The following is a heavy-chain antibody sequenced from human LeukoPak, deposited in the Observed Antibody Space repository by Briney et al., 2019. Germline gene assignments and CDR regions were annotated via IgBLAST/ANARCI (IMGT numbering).Heavy chain of an antibody. V-gene: IGHV4-34*01. D-gene: IGHD2-21*01. Sequence: SETLSLTCAVSVVSVSDYFWSWIRQSPERGLEWIGDVSPGGYTTYNPSLRSRVIISEDTSENKLYLKMRSVTAADTALYYCARIRCGRGQDVCYNHWAPGTLVTVSS. CDR2: VSPGGYT. J-gene: IGHJ5*02. CDR1: VVSVSDYF. CDR3: ARIRCGRGQDVCYNH.